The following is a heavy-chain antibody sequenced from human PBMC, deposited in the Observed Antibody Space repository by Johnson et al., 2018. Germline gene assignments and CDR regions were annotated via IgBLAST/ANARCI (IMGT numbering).Heavy chain of an antibody. CDR2: MNPNSGNT. D-gene: IGHD2-15*01. V-gene: IGHV1-8*01. CDR1: GYTFTSYD. CDR3: ARGPEYWRGGSCYSAFYYYDMDG. J-gene: IGHJ6*03. Sequence: QVQLVESGAEVKKPGASVKVSCKASGYTFTSYDINWVRQATGQGLEWMGWMNPNSGNTGYAQKFQGRVTMTRNTSISTAYMELSSLRSEETAVYYRARGPEYWRGGSCYSAFYYYDMDGWGKGTTVTVSS.